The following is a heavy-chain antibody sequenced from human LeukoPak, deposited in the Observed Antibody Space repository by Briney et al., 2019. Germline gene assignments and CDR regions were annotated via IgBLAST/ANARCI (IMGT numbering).Heavy chain of an antibody. J-gene: IGHJ4*02. V-gene: IGHV3-23*01. Sequence: PGGSLRLSCAVSGLTFSSYSMSWVRQAPGEGLYWVSGISASGSGTYYADSLKGRFTISRDNSKNTLYLQMNNLRVEDTAVYYCAKDAAGPEYWGQGTLVTVST. D-gene: IGHD6-13*01. CDR3: AKDAAGPEY. CDR2: ISASGSGT. CDR1: GLTFSSYS.